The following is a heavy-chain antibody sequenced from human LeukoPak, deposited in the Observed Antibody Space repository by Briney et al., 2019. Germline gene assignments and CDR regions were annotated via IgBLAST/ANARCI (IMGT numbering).Heavy chain of an antibody. V-gene: IGHV3-23*01. CDR3: AKGGKWDVTPFDY. CDR2: ISGGGGST. CDR1: GFTFGDYG. Sequence: GGSLRLSCRASGFTFGDYGVSWFRQAPGKGLEWVSTISGGGGSTYYADSVKGRFTISRDNSKNTLYLQVNSLRAEDTAVYYCAKGGKWDVTPFDYWGQGTLVTVSS. D-gene: IGHD1-26*01. J-gene: IGHJ4*02.